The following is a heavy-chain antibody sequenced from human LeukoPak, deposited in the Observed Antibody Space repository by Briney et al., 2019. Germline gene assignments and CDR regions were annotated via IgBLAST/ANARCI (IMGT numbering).Heavy chain of an antibody. CDR1: GFTFSSYG. D-gene: IGHD6-19*01. CDR2: RWSDGSNK. J-gene: IGHJ4*02. CDR3: ARDHSSGWYYFDY. Sequence: PGGSLRLSCAASGFTFSSYGMHWVRQAPGKGLEWVAVRWSDGSNKYYADSVKGRFTISRDNSKNTLYLQMNSLRAEDTAVYYCARDHSSGWYYFDYWGQGTLVTVSS. V-gene: IGHV3-33*01.